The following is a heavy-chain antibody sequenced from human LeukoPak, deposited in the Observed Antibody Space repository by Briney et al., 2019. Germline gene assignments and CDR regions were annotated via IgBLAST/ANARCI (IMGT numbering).Heavy chain of an antibody. CDR3: AKVRGIYSSGPFDY. CDR1: GFTFDDYA. CDR2: ISWNSGSI. Sequence: GGSLRLSCAASGFTFDDYAMHWVRQAPGKGLGWVSGISWNSGSIGYADSVKGRFTISRDNAKNSLYLQMNSLRAEDTALYYCAKVRGIYSSGPFDYWGQGTLVTVSS. D-gene: IGHD6-19*01. J-gene: IGHJ4*02. V-gene: IGHV3-9*01.